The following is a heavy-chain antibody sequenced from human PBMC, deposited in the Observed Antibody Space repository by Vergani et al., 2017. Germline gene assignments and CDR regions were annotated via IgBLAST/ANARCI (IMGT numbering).Heavy chain of an antibody. CDR2: ISSYNGNT. J-gene: IGHJ3*02. D-gene: IGHD1-26*01. CDR1: GYTVTSYG. CDR3: ASSGGGSYYFPDAFDI. V-gene: IGHV1-18*01. Sequence: QVQLVQSGDEVKKPGASVKVSCKASGYTVTSYGISWVRQAPGQGLEWMGWISSYNGNTNYAQKLQGRVTMTTDTSTSTAYMELRSLRSDDTAVYYCASSGGGSYYFPDAFDIWGQGTMVTVSS.